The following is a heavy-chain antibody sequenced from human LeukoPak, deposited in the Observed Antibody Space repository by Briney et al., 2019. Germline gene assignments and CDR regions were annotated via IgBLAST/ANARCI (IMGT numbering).Heavy chain of an antibody. J-gene: IGHJ5*02. CDR2: ISSSGSTI. V-gene: IGHV3-48*03. D-gene: IGHD3-10*01. CDR3: ARVNYYGSGSYLRWFDP. Sequence: PGGSLRLSCAASGFTFSSYEMNWVRQAPGKGLEWVSYISSSGSTIYYADSVKGRFTISRDNAKNSLYLQMNSLRAEDTAVYYCARVNYYGSGSYLRWFDPWGQGTLVTVSS. CDR1: GFTFSSYE.